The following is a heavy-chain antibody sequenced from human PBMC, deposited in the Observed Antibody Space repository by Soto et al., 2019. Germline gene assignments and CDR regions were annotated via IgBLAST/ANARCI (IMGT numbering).Heavy chain of an antibody. V-gene: IGHV1-69*13. D-gene: IGHD6-19*01. CDR3: ARGQWLVVGSYYYYGMDV. CDR1: GGTFSSYA. CDR2: IIPIFGTA. Sequence: ASVKVSCKASGGTFSSYAISWVRQAPGQGLEWMGGIIPIFGTANYAQKFQGRVTITADESTSTAYMELSSLRSEDTAVYYCARGQWLVVGSYYYYGMDVWGQGTTVTVSS. J-gene: IGHJ6*02.